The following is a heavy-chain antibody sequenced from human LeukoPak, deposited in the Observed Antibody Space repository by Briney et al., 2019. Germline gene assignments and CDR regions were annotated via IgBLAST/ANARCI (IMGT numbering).Heavy chain of an antibody. CDR2: IKQDGSEK. V-gene: IGHV3-7*01. CDR3: AKDDCSSTSCLSFDY. Sequence: GGSLRLSCAASGFTFSSYAMSWVRQAPGKGLEWVANIKQDGSEKYYVDSVKGRFTISRDNAKNSLYLQMNSLRAEDTAVYYCAKDDCSSTSCLSFDYWGQGTLVTVSS. CDR1: GFTFSSYA. J-gene: IGHJ4*02. D-gene: IGHD2-2*01.